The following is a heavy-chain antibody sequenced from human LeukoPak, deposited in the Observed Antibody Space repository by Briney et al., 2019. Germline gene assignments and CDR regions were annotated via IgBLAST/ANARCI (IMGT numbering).Heavy chain of an antibody. Sequence: TGGSLRLSCAASEFSVGSNYMTWVRQAPGKGLEWVSLIYSGGSTYYADSVKGRFTISRDNSKNTLYLQMNSLRAEDTAVYYCAKRGSGWYEDYYYYMDVWGKGTTVTISS. CDR2: IYSGGST. CDR3: AKRGSGWYEDYYYYMDV. V-gene: IGHV3-66*04. D-gene: IGHD6-19*01. CDR1: EFSVGSNY. J-gene: IGHJ6*03.